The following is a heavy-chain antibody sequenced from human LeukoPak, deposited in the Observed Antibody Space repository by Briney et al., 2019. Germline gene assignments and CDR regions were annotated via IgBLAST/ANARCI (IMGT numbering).Heavy chain of an antibody. CDR1: GGSFSSYA. CDR2: IVPILGIA. Sequence: ASVKVSCKASGGSFSSYAISWVRQAPGQGLEWMGRIVPILGIANYAQKFQGRVTITADKSTSTAYMELSSLRSEDTAVYYCARDSYDILTGYHTPDYWGQGTLVTVSS. D-gene: IGHD3-9*01. J-gene: IGHJ4*02. V-gene: IGHV1-69*04. CDR3: ARDSYDILTGYHTPDY.